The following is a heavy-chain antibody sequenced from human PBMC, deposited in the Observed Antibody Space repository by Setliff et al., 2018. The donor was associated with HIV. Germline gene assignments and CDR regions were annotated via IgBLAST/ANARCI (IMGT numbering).Heavy chain of an antibody. CDR3: ARTGPSTDGYNLVIDY. CDR2: INTNTGNP. Sequence: ASVKVSCKASGYTFTRFAINWVRQAPGQGLEWMGWINTNTGNPTYAQGFTGRFVFSLDTSVSTAYLQILKAEDTAVYYCARTGPSTDGYNLVIDYWGRGTLVTVSS. D-gene: IGHD5-12*01. CDR1: GYTFTRFA. V-gene: IGHV7-4-1*01. J-gene: IGHJ4*02.